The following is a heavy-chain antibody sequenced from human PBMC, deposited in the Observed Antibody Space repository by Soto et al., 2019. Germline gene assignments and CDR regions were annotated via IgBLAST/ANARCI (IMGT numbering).Heavy chain of an antibody. CDR1: GYTFTSYD. CDR2: INPNDGST. V-gene: IGHV1-46*01. D-gene: IGHD2-2*01. Sequence: QVQLVQSGTEVRKPGDSVKVSCTASGYTFTSYDIHWVRQAPGQGLEWMGVINPNDGSTTYAQKFPGRVTTTWDTSPRTVDVELSSLRYEDTAVYYCARESPYCSTTSCYEFDYWGQGTLVTVSS. CDR3: ARESPYCSTTSCYEFDY. J-gene: IGHJ4*02.